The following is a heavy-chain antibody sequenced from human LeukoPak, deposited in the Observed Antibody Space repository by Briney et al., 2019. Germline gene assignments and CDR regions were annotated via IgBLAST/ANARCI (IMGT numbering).Heavy chain of an antibody. V-gene: IGHV4-39*07. Sequence: PSETLSLTCTVSGGSISSSSYYWGWIRQPPGKGLEWIGSIYYSGSTYYNPSLKSRVTISVDTSENQFSLKLSSVTAADTAVYYCARAPYGSGSLDYWGQGTLVTVSS. D-gene: IGHD3-10*01. J-gene: IGHJ4*02. CDR3: ARAPYGSGSLDY. CDR2: IYYSGST. CDR1: GGSISSSSYY.